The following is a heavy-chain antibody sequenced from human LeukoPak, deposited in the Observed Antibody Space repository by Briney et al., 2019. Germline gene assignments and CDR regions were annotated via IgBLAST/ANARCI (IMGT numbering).Heavy chain of an antibody. Sequence: ASVKVSCTVSGYTLTELSMHWVRQAPGKGLEWMGGFDPEDGETIYAQKFQGRVTMTEDTSTDTAYMELSSLRSEDTAVYYCALVTPYNAHFDYWGQGTPVTVSS. CDR2: FDPEDGET. CDR1: GYTLTELS. J-gene: IGHJ4*02. CDR3: ALVTPYNAHFDY. D-gene: IGHD4-23*01. V-gene: IGHV1-24*01.